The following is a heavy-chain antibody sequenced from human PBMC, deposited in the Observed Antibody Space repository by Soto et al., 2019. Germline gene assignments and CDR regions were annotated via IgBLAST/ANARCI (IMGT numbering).Heavy chain of an antibody. CDR1: GDSVSSNSAG. D-gene: IGHD5-12*01. V-gene: IGHV6-1*01. CDR2: TYYKSKWFN. CDR3: ARGSWDDVSGHYYMDV. Sequence: QVQLQLSGPGLMEPWQTLSLTCAISGDSVSSNSAGWNWVRQTPSRGLEWLGRTYYKSKWFNNYAVSVKSRITINPDTSQNQFSLHLDSVTPEDTAVYFCARGSWDDVSGHYYMDVWGKGTTVTVSS. J-gene: IGHJ6*03.